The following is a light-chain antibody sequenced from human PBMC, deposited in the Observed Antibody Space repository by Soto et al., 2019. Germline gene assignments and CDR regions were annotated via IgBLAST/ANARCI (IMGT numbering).Light chain of an antibody. Sequence: ESVLTQSPGTLSLSPGERTTLSCRASQSVSSRYLAWYQQKPGQAPRLLIYGSSSRATGIPDRFTGSGSGTDFTLTISRLEPEDFAVYYCQAGGTFGQGTKLEIK. CDR3: QAGGT. CDR2: GSS. J-gene: IGKJ2*02. V-gene: IGKV3-20*01. CDR1: QSVSSRY.